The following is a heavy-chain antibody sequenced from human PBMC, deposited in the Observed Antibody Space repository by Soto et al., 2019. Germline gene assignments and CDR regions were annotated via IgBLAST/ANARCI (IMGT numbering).Heavy chain of an antibody. Sequence: SQTLSLTCAISGDSVSSNSATWNWIRQSPSRGPELLGRTYYRSKGYDDYAISVKSLITIKPDTSKNQFSLQLNSVIPDDTAVYYCASAHSGTDRSVLDHFEPWGQGHMVNVSS. D-gene: IGHD1-1*01. CDR1: GDSVSSNSAT. J-gene: IGHJ5*02. V-gene: IGHV6-1*01. CDR2: TYYRSKGYD. CDR3: ASAHSGTDRSVLDHFEP.